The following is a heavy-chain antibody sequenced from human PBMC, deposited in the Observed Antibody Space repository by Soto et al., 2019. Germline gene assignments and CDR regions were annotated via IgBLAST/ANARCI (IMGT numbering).Heavy chain of an antibody. CDR1: GFTFSSYA. Sequence: PGGSLRLSCAASGFTFSSYAMHWVRQAPGKGPEWVAVISYDGSNKYYADSVKGRFTISRDNSKNTLYLQMNSLRAEDTAVYYCAREWDYYDFWSGYYSYYFDYWGQGTLVTVSS. CDR3: AREWDYYDFWSGYYSYYFDY. CDR2: ISYDGSNK. V-gene: IGHV3-30-3*01. J-gene: IGHJ4*02. D-gene: IGHD3-3*01.